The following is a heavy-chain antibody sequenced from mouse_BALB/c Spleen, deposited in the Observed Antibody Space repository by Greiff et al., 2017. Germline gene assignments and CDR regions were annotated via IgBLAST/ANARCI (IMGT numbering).Heavy chain of an antibody. D-gene: IGHD1-2*01. CDR2: ISSGSSTI. V-gene: IGHV5-17*02. CDR1: GFTFSSFG. Sequence: EVQLVESGGGLVQPGGSRKLSCAASGFTFSSFGLHWVRQAPEKGLEWVAYISSGSSTIYYADTVKGRFTISRDNPKNTLFLQMTSLRSEDTAMYYCATAYYAMDYWGQGTSVTVSS. CDR3: ATAYYAMDY. J-gene: IGHJ4*01.